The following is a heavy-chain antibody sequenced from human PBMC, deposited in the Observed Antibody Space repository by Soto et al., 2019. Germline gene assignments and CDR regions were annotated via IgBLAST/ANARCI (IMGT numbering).Heavy chain of an antibody. V-gene: IGHV1-69*14. D-gene: IGHD1-26*01. Sequence: VQLTQSEAQLKQPGSSMKVSYQTSGYNCELYSVNWVRQVPGLRPEWLGGVLPLYNKAIYPPQFQGRVTINADSSTKTVSLKMTSLRSDDSAIYFCARDQGGSLLSTWFDIWGQGTPVTVS. CDR2: VLPLYNKA. J-gene: IGHJ5*02. CDR3: ARDQGGSLLSTWFDI. CDR1: GYNCELYS.